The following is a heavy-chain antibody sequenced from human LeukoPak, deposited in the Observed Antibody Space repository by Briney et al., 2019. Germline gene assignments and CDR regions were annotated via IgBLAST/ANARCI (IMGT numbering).Heavy chain of an antibody. D-gene: IGHD2-2*01. V-gene: IGHV3-53*01. CDR3: ARAVGGYYFDY. Sequence: GGSLRLSCAASGFTFRNYAVSWVRQAPGKGLEWVSIIYSGGTTYYADSVKGRFTISRDNSKDTLYLQMNSLRAEDTAVYYCARAVGGYYFDYWGQGTLVTVSS. J-gene: IGHJ4*02. CDR2: IYSGGTT. CDR1: GFTFRNYA.